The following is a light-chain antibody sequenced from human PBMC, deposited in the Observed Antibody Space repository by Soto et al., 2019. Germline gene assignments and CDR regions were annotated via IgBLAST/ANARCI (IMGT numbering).Light chain of an antibody. CDR1: QSISSW. Sequence: DILMTQSPSTLSASVGDRVTITCRASQSISSWLAWYQVKPGKAPNLLIYKASTLHSGVPSRFSGSGSGTEFTLTISSLQPDDFATYYCQRYDSYSSRTFGQGTKVDIK. CDR3: QRYDSYSSRT. CDR2: KAS. J-gene: IGKJ1*01. V-gene: IGKV1-5*03.